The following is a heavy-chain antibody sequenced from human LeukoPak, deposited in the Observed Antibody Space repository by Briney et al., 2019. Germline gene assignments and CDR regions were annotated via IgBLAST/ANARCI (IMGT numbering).Heavy chain of an antibody. CDR3: AKGDPIAARPDAFDI. CDR2: ISGSGGST. V-gene: IGHV3-23*01. D-gene: IGHD6-6*01. CDR1: GFTFSDYS. J-gene: IGHJ3*02. Sequence: GGSLRLSCAASGFTFSDYSMNWVRQAPGKGLEWVSAISGSGGSTYYADSVKGRFTISRDNSKNTLYLQMNSLRAEDTAVYYCAKGDPIAARPDAFDIWGQGTMVTVSS.